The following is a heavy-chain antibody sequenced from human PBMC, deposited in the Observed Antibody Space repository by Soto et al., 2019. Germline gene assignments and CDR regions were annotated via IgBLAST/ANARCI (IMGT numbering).Heavy chain of an antibody. J-gene: IGHJ4*02. CDR1: GGSISSGDYY. Sequence: SETLSLTCTVSGGSISSGDYYWSWIRQPPGKGLEWIGYIYYSGSTYYNPSLKSRVTISVDTSKNQFSLKLSSVTAADTAVYYCARGVVGATVDYWGQGTLVTVSS. V-gene: IGHV4-30-4*01. CDR2: IYYSGST. CDR3: ARGVVGATVDY. D-gene: IGHD1-26*01.